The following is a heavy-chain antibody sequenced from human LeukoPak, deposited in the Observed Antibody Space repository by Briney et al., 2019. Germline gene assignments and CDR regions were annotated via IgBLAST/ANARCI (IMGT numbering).Heavy chain of an antibody. D-gene: IGHD5-24*01. J-gene: IGHJ3*02. Sequence: SETLSLTCTVSGGSISSYYWSWIRQPPGKGLEWIGYIYYSGSTNYNPSLKSRVTISVDTSKNQFSLKLSSVTAADTAVYYCARHGDGYKTNDAFDIWGQGTMVTVSS. CDR1: GGSISSYY. V-gene: IGHV4-59*08. CDR2: IYYSGST. CDR3: ARHGDGYKTNDAFDI.